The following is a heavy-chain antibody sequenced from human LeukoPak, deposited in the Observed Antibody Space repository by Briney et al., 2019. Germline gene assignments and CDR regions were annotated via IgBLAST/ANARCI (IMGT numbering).Heavy chain of an antibody. J-gene: IGHJ5*02. V-gene: IGHV3-48*04. CDR3: ASFTDNLDP. CDR2: ISSSSSTI. Sequence: GGSLRLSCAASGFTFSSYSMNWVRQAPGKGLEWVSYISSSSSTIYYADSVKGRFTISRDNAKNSLYLQMNSLRAEDTAVYYCASFTDNLDPWGQGTLVTVSS. CDR1: GFTFSSYS. D-gene: IGHD2-15*01.